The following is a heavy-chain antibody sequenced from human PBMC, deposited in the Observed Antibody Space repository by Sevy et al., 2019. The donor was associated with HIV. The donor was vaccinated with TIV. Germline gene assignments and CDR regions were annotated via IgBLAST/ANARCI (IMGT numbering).Heavy chain of an antibody. CDR3: MRARAADGSF. CDR2: IKQDGSER. CDR1: GFTFNSYW. D-gene: IGHD6-13*01. Sequence: GGSLRLSCVASGFTFNSYWMSWVRQAPGKGLEWMANIKQDGSERYYVDSVKGRFTISRDNARNLLYLQMNSLRVEDSALYYWMRARAADGSFWGQGTLVTVSS. V-gene: IGHV3-7*01. J-gene: IGHJ4*02.